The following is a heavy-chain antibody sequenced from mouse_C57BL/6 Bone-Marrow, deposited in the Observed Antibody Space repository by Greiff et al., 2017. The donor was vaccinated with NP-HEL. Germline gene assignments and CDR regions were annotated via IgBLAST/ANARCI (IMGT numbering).Heavy chain of an antibody. D-gene: IGHD1-1*01. Sequence: EVKLQESEGGLVQPGSSMKLSCTASGFSFSDYYMAWVRQVPEKGLEWVANINYDGSSSYYLDSLKSRFIISRDNAKNMLYLQMSSLTSEDTPTYYCAREDYGSSAYYFDYWGQGTTLTVSS. J-gene: IGHJ2*01. CDR2: INYDGSSS. V-gene: IGHV5-16*01. CDR3: AREDYGSSAYYFDY. CDR1: GFSFSDYY.